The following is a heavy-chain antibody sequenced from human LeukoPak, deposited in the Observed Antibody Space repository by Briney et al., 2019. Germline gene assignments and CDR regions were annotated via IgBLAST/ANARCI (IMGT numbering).Heavy chain of an antibody. Sequence: GASVTVSFTASGYTFTSYAMNWVRRAPGQGPEWMGWIHTYTGKPTYAQDFTGRFVFSFDTSVSTAYLQISSLKAEDTAVYYCARFRVTYYDDSSGLNYWGQGTLVTVSS. D-gene: IGHD3-22*01. CDR3: ARFRVTYYDDSSGLNY. CDR2: IHTYTGKP. CDR1: GYTFTSYA. J-gene: IGHJ4*02. V-gene: IGHV7-4-1*02.